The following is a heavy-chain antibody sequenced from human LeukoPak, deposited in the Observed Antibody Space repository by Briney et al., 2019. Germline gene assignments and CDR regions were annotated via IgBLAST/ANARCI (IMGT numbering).Heavy chain of an antibody. J-gene: IGHJ4*02. CDR1: GYTFTSYY. Sequence: ASVKVSCKASGYTFTSYYMHWVRQAPGQGLEWMGIINPSGGSTSYAQKFQGKVTMTRDTSTSTAYMELRSLRSDDTAVYYCATSNYDYVWGSYRFDYWGQGTLVTVSS. D-gene: IGHD3-16*02. CDR3: ATSNYDYVWGSYRFDY. CDR2: INPSGGST. V-gene: IGHV1-46*01.